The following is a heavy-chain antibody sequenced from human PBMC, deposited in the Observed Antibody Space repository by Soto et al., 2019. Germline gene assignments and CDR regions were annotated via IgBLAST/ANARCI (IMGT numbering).Heavy chain of an antibody. CDR1: GYTFTSYA. CDR2: INAGNGNT. J-gene: IGHJ6*03. D-gene: IGHD3-10*01. Sequence: EASVKVSCKASGYTFTSYAMHWVRQAPGQRLEWMGWINAGNGNTKYSQKFQGRVTITRDTSASTAYMELSSLRSEDTAVYYCARDYWHGSGSLPYYYYYYMDVWGKGTTVTVSS. CDR3: ARDYWHGSGSLPYYYYYYMDV. V-gene: IGHV1-3*01.